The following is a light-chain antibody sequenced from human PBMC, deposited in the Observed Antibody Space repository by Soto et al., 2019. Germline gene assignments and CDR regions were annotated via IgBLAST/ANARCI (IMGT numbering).Light chain of an antibody. CDR2: DTS. V-gene: IGKV3-20*01. CDR3: QQYNNWPL. J-gene: IGKJ4*01. CDR1: QSVSNNY. Sequence: EIVLTQSPGTLSLSPGERATLSCRASQSVSNNYLAWYQQKPGQAPRLLIYDTSSRATGIPDRFSGSGSGTDFTLTISRLEPEDFAVYYCQQYNNWPLFGGGTKVDIK.